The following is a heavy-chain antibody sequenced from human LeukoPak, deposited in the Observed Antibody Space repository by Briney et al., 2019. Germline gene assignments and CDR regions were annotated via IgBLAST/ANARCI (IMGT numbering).Heavy chain of an antibody. CDR3: AGLYGSRSYYGDY. CDR2: IYPGDSDT. V-gene: IGHV5-51*01. D-gene: IGHD3-10*01. CDR1: GYSFTNYW. Sequence: HGESLKISCKGSGYSFTNYWIGWVRQMPGKGLEWMGIIYPGDSDTRYSPSFQGQVTISADKSISTAYLQWSSLKASDTAMYYCAGLYGSRSYYGDYWGQGTLVTVSS. J-gene: IGHJ4*02.